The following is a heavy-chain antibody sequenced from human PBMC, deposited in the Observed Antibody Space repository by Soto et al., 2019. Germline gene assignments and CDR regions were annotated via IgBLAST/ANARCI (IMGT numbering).Heavy chain of an antibody. V-gene: IGHV4-59*01. CDR1: GGFISNYY. D-gene: IGHD3-10*01. J-gene: IGHJ4*02. Sequence: SETLSLTCTVSGGFISNYYWSWIRQSPGKGLEWIGYIFYSGSTNYNPSLGSRLSLSVDTAKNQFSLNLSSVTAADTAVYYCASDRTMGGGPFDYWGQGTLVTVSS. CDR3: ASDRTMGGGPFDY. CDR2: IFYSGST.